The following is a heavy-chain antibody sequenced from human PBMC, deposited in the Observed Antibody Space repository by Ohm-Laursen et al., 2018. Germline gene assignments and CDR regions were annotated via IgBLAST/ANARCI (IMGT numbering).Heavy chain of an antibody. CDR1: GFTFSSYA. J-gene: IGHJ3*02. CDR3: AKYSGSGWCFDI. D-gene: IGHD6-19*01. CDR2: ISSGDNT. V-gene: IGHV3-23*01. Sequence: SLRLSCAASGFTFSSYAMTWVRQAPGKGLEWVSGISSGDNTYYPDSVKGRFTISRDNSKNTLYLQMNSLRAEDTAVYYCAKYSGSGWCFDIWGQGTMVTVSS.